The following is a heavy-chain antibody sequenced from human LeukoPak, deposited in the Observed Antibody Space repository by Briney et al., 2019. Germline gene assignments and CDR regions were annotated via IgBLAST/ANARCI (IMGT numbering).Heavy chain of an antibody. CDR2: MSGSGDTT. D-gene: IGHD4-17*01. V-gene: IGHV3-23*01. Sequence: GGSLRLSCAASGFTFSSYTMSWVRQAPGKGMEWGSAMSGSGDTTYYADSVKGRFTISRDNSKNTLDLQMNSLRAEDTAVYYCAKVVLSLRYFDYWGQGTLVTVSS. J-gene: IGHJ4*02. CDR3: AKVVLSLRYFDY. CDR1: GFTFSSYT.